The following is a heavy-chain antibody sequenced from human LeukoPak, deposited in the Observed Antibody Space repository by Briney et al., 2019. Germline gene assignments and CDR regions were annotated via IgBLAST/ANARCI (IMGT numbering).Heavy chain of an antibody. J-gene: IGHJ4*02. D-gene: IGHD5-12*01. Sequence: ASVKVSCKASGYTFTSYYMHWVRQAPGQGLEWMGIINPSGGSTSYAQKFQGRVTISVDTSKNQFSLKLSSVTAADTAVYYCARVRDGYNYEDYWGQGTLVTVSS. CDR2: INPSGGST. CDR3: ARVRDGYNYEDY. CDR1: GYTFTSYY. V-gene: IGHV1-46*01.